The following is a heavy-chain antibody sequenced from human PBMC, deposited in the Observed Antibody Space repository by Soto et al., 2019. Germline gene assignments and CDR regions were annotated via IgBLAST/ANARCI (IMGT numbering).Heavy chain of an antibody. Sequence: PSETLSLTCTVSGDSMSSSNWWNWVRQPPGKGLEWIGEAHHSGRTNYNPSLKSRVTISVDRSQNLFSLRLASVTAADTAVYYCARSVILSGGSYKGLIRLHYFDTWGPGTLVTVSS. CDR1: GDSMSSSNW. V-gene: IGHV4-4*02. CDR2: AHHSGRT. J-gene: IGHJ4*02. D-gene: IGHD3-3*01. CDR3: ARSVILSGGSYKGLIRLHYFDT.